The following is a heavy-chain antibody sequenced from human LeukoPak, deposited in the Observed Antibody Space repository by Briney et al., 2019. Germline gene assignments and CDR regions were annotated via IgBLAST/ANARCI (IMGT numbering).Heavy chain of an antibody. J-gene: IGHJ4*02. CDR1: GYRFTDYF. V-gene: IGHV1-2*02. D-gene: IGHD2-2*01. Sequence: ASVKVSCKTSGYRFTDYFTHWVRQAPGQGLEWMGWINPNSGGTNYAQKFQGRVTMTRDKSISTAYMELSRLRSDDTAVYSCARDLGIYCASTSCPSDYWGQGTLVTVSS. CDR2: INPNSGGT. CDR3: ARDLGIYCASTSCPSDY.